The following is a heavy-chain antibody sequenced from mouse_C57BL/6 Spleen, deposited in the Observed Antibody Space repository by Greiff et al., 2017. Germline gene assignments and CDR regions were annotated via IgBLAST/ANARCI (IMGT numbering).Heavy chain of an antibody. CDR2: IYPGDGDT. CDR1: GYAFSSSW. Sequence: QQSGPELVKPGASVKISCKASGYAFSSSWMNWVKQRPGKGLEWIGRIYPGDGDTNYNGKFKGKATLTADKSSSTAYMQLSSLTSEDSAVYFCARLGVIYYDYDSYAMDYWGQGTSVTVSS. CDR3: ARLGVIYYDYDSYAMDY. J-gene: IGHJ4*01. V-gene: IGHV1-82*01. D-gene: IGHD2-4*01.